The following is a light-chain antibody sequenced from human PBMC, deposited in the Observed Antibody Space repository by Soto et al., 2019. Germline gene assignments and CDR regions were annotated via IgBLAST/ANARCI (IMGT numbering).Light chain of an antibody. CDR3: QQYNGH. Sequence: DIQMTQSPSTLSASVGDRVTITCRASQSINTWFAWYQQKPGKAPKLLIYGASSLESGVPSRFSGSGSGTEFTLTISRLQPDDFATYYCQQYNGHFGQGTK. CDR1: QSINTW. J-gene: IGKJ2*01. V-gene: IGKV1-5*01. CDR2: GAS.